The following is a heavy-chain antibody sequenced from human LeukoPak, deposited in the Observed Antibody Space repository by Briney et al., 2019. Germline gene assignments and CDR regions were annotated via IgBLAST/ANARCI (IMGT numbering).Heavy chain of an antibody. CDR3: ARAGTCSSTSRDGGIEY. J-gene: IGHJ4*02. CDR2: ISTTSTYI. D-gene: IGHD2-2*01. V-gene: IGHV3-21*06. Sequence: KPGGSLRLSCAASGFAFSSYNMKWVRQAPGKGLEWVSFISTTSTYIYYADSVKGRFTVSRDNSKNLLYLQMDSLRVEDTAVYYCARAGTCSSTSRDGGIEYWGQGTLVTVFS. CDR1: GFAFSSYN.